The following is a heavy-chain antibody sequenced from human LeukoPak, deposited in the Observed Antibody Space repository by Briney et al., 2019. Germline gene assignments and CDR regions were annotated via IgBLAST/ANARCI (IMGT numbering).Heavy chain of an antibody. CDR3: ARGPYSYDSSGAFDI. Sequence: SVTLSLTCTVSGDSISSGDYYWSWIRQPAGKGLEWIGRISSSGSTNYNPSLKSRVTISVDTSKNQFSLKLSSVTAADTAVYFCARGPYSYDSSGAFDIWGQGTMVTVSS. J-gene: IGHJ3*02. CDR1: GDSISSGDYY. CDR2: ISSSGST. D-gene: IGHD3-22*01. V-gene: IGHV4-61*02.